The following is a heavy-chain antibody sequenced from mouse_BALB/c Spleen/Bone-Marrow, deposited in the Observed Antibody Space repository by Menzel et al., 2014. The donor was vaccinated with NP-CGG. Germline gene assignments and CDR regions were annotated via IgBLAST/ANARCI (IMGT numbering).Heavy chain of an antibody. CDR2: ILTGRDRT. CDR3: AIDSSDYLAWFAY. CDR1: GSTLSSYW. V-gene: IGHV1-9*01. J-gene: IGHJ3*01. D-gene: IGHD3-2*01. Sequence: QVQLQQYGAELMKHGASEQISCKATGSTLSSYWIEWVKQRPGHGLEGIGEILTGRDRTNYNENFTGEATFTANTSSNTAYMQLNSLTSEDTSGYFCAIDSSDYLAWFAYLVQGTLVTGAA.